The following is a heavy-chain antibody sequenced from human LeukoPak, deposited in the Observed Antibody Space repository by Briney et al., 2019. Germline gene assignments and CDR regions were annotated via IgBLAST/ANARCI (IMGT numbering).Heavy chain of an antibody. CDR3: VKDLSGTYSFDY. V-gene: IGHV3-53*05. Sequence: PGGSLRLSCAASGFTVNSNCMSWVRQAPGKGLEWVSVIYSGGSTYYADSVKGRSTISRDNSKNTLYLQMNSLRGEDTAVYYCVKDLSGTYSFDYWGQGTLVTVSS. CDR2: IYSGGST. J-gene: IGHJ4*02. CDR1: GFTVNSNC. D-gene: IGHD1-26*01.